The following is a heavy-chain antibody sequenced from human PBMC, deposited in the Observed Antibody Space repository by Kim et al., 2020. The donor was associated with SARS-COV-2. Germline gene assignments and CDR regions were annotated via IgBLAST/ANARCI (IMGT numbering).Heavy chain of an antibody. Sequence: ASVKVSCKASGYTFTSYGISWVRQAPGQGLEWMGWISAYNGNTNYAQKLQGRVTMTTDTSTSTAYMELRSLRSDDTAVYYCASPEMATISPSRAFDIWGQGTMVTVSS. D-gene: IGHD5-12*01. CDR1: GYTFTSYG. V-gene: IGHV1-18*04. J-gene: IGHJ3*02. CDR2: ISAYNGNT. CDR3: ASPEMATISPSRAFDI.